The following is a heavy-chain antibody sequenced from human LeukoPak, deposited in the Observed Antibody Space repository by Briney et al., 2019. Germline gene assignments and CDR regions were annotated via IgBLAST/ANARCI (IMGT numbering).Heavy chain of an antibody. J-gene: IGHJ4*02. CDR1: GGSISSYY. D-gene: IGHD3-10*01. CDR3: ARYVVSGSGRYYFDY. CDR2: INYGGTT. Sequence: SETLSLTCTVSGGSISSYYWSWIRQPPGRELEWIASINYGGTTYYKPSLKSRVTISVDTSKNHFSLRLSSVTAADTAVYLCARYVVSGSGRYYFDYWGQGSLVTVS. V-gene: IGHV4-59*05.